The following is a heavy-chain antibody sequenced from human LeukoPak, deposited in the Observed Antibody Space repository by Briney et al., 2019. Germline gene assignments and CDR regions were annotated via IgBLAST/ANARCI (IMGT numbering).Heavy chain of an antibody. V-gene: IGHV4-59*01. CDR2: IYYSGST. J-gene: IGHJ4*02. D-gene: IGHD3-10*01. Sequence: SETLSLTCTVSGGSISSYYWSWIRQPPGKGLEWIGYIYYSGSTYYNPSLKSRVTISVDTSKNQFSLKLSSVTAADTAVYYCARDGWFGEPWGYYFDYWGQGTLVTVSS. CDR1: GGSISSYY. CDR3: ARDGWFGEPWGYYFDY.